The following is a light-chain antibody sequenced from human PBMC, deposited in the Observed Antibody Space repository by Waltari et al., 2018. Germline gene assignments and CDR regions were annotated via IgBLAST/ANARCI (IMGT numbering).Light chain of an antibody. CDR1: QSISIY. CDR3: QQSSRTPPWT. J-gene: IGKJ1*01. Sequence: DIQMTQSPSSLSASVGDSVTITCQASQSISIYLNWYQQKPGKAPKLLISAVSSLQIGVPSRFSGSGSGTDFALTISSLQPEDCATYYCQQSSRTPPWTFGQGTQVEIK. CDR2: AVS. V-gene: IGKV1-39*01.